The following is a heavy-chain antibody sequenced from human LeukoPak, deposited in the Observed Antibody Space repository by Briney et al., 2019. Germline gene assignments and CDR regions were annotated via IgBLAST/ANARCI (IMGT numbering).Heavy chain of an antibody. D-gene: IGHD6-13*01. CDR2: ISGSGGST. J-gene: IGHJ6*02. V-gene: IGHV3-23*01. Sequence: TGGSLRLSCAASGFTFSSYAMSWVRQAPGKGLEWVSAISGSGGSTYYADSVKGRFTISRDNSKNTLYLQMNSLRAEDTAVYYCAKVIPQYSSSWYYGMDVWGQGTTVTVSS. CDR1: GFTFSSYA. CDR3: AKVIPQYSSSWYYGMDV.